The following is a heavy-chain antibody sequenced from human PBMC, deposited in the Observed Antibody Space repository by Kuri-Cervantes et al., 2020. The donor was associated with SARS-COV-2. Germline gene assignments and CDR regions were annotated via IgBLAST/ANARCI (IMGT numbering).Heavy chain of an antibody. CDR2: IIPMFGTA. V-gene: IGHV1-69*13. J-gene: IGHJ5*02. Sequence: SVKVSCKASGDSFSSYSFNWVRQAPGQGLEWMGGIIPMFGTADYAQKFQGKVTITADESTSTVYMELTSLKSDDTAVYYCARGGWVNCSGGSCYSFNWFDPWGQGTLVTVSS. CDR3: ARGGWVNCSGGSCYSFNWFDP. D-gene: IGHD2-15*01. CDR1: GDSFSSYS.